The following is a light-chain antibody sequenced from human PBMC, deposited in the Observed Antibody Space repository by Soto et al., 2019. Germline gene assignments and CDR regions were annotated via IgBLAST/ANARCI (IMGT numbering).Light chain of an antibody. CDR3: SSYTSGSARV. V-gene: IGLV2-14*03. Sequence: QSALTQPASVSGSPGQSITISCTGTSSDVGGYKYVSWYQQHPGKAPKLMIYDIRNRPSGVSNRFSGSKSGNTASLTISVLQAEDEADYYCSSYTSGSARVFGTGTKLTVL. CDR2: DIR. CDR1: SSDVGGYKY. J-gene: IGLJ1*01.